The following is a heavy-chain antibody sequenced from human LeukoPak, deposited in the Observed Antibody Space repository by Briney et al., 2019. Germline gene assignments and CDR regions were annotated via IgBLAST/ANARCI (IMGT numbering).Heavy chain of an antibody. CDR1: GFTVSSNY. J-gene: IGHJ4*02. CDR3: ARSLEYYDSSGYYYSGNYFDY. CDR2: IYSGGST. Sequence: GGSLRLSCAASGFTVSSNYMSWVRQAPGKGLEWVSVIYSGGSTYYADSVKGRFTISRDNSKNTLYLQMNSLRAEDTAVYYCARSLEYYDSSGYYYSGNYFDYWGQGTLVTVSS. D-gene: IGHD3-22*01. V-gene: IGHV3-53*01.